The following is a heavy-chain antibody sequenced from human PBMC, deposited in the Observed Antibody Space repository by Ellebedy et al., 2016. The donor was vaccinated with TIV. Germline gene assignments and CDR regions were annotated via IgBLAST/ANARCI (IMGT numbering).Heavy chain of an antibody. V-gene: IGHV3-23*01. CDR1: ESTFRSYG. CDR3: ATQLWNTEF. CDR2: ISTTDGT. Sequence: PGGSLRLSCEALESTFRSYGMSGVRKAPGKGLEWVSSISTTDGTHYADSVKGRFTISRDNPKNTLYLQMNSLRVEDTAVYYCATQLWNTEFWGQGTLVIVSS. D-gene: IGHD5-24*01. J-gene: IGHJ4*02.